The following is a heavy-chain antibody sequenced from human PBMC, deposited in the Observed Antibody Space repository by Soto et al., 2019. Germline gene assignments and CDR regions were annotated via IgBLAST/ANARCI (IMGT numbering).Heavy chain of an antibody. V-gene: IGHV3-15*01. Sequence: EVQVVESGGGLVKPGGSLRLSCADSGFTFSNAWMTWVRQATGKGLEWVGRIKSKAEGGATDYAAPVKDRFTISGDDSKNTLYLQMNSLKTEDTAVYYCTTQYYYDSSGSLINWGQGTLVTVSS. CDR1: GFTFSNAW. CDR3: TTQYYYDSSGSLIN. D-gene: IGHD3-22*01. J-gene: IGHJ4*02. CDR2: IKSKAEGGAT.